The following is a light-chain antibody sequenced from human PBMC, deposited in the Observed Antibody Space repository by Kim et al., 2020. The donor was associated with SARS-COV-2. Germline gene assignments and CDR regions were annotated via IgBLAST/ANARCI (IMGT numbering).Light chain of an antibody. CDR3: QQLNSYPMYT. Sequence: ASVGDRVTITCRASQGSSSYLAWYQQKPGKAPKLLIYAASTLQSGVPSRFSGSGSGTDFTLTISSLQPEDFATYYCQQLNSYPMYTFGQGTKLEI. CDR2: AAS. V-gene: IGKV1-9*01. J-gene: IGKJ2*01. CDR1: QGSSSY.